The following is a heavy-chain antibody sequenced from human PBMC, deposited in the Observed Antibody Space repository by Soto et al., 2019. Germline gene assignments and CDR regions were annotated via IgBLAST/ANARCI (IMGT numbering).Heavy chain of an antibody. CDR3: ARAHAPTLPFDY. V-gene: IGHV4-59*01. CDR1: GGSIRNVY. Sequence: SETLSLTCTVSGGSIRNVYWSWIRQPPGKGLEWIGFIFHSGNAKYNPSLKSRVTISVDTSKNQFPLSLDSVTAADTAVYFCARAHAPTLPFDYWGQGTLVTVSS. D-gene: IGHD2-2*01. J-gene: IGHJ4*01. CDR2: IFHSGNA.